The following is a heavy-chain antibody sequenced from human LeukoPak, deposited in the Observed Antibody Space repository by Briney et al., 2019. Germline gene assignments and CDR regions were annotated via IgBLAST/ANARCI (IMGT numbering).Heavy chain of an antibody. V-gene: IGHV4-61*02. CDR2: IYTSGST. Sequence: SETLSLTCTVSGGSISSGSYYWSWIRQPAGKGLEWIGRIYTSGSTNYNPSPQSRVTISVDTSKNQFSLKLSSVTAADTAVYYCARHRGVILDYWGQGTLVTVSS. CDR1: GGSISSGSYY. J-gene: IGHJ4*02. D-gene: IGHD3-16*02. CDR3: ARHRGVILDY.